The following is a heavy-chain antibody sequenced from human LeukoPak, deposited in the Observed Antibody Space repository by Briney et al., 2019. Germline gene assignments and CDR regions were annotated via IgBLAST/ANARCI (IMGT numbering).Heavy chain of an antibody. CDR2: IYHSGST. D-gene: IGHD3-22*01. V-gene: IGHV4-38-2*01. CDR1: GYSISSGYY. CDR3: ARVLSSSGYYYQPPYYYYMDV. J-gene: IGHJ6*03. Sequence: SETLSLTCAVSGYSISSGYYWGWIRQPPGKGLEWIGSIYHSGSTYYNPSLKSRVTISVDTSKNQFSLKLSSVTAADTAVYYCARVLSSSGYYYQPPYYYYMDVWGKGTTVTVSS.